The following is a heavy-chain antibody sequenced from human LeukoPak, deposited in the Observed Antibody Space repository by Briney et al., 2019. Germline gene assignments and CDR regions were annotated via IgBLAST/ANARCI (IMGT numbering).Heavy chain of an antibody. CDR2: FGTRSTSI. D-gene: IGHD3-22*01. Sequence: GGSLRLSCAASGFTFTDYYMNWIRQAPGKGLEWVSSFGTRSTSIYHAGSVEGRFAISRDNAKNSLYLQMNSLRAEDTALYYCAREVSEGFDFWGQRTLVTVSS. V-gene: IGHV3-69-1*01. J-gene: IGHJ4*02. CDR3: AREVSEGFDF. CDR1: GFTFTDYY.